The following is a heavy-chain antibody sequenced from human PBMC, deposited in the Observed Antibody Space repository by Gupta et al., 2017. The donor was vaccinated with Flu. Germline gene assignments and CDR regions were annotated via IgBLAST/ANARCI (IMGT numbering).Heavy chain of an antibody. CDR1: GFTFSSYA. D-gene: IGHD3-3*01. CDR2: ISSNGGST. J-gene: IGHJ4*02. Sequence: EVQLVESGGGLVQPGGSLRLSCAASGFTFSSYAIHWVRQAPGKGLEYGSSISSNGGSTYYANSVKGRFTISRDNSKNTLYLQMGSLRGEDMAMYYCARGITIFGVVHFDYWGQGTLVTVSS. V-gene: IGHV3-64*01. CDR3: ARGITIFGVVHFDY.